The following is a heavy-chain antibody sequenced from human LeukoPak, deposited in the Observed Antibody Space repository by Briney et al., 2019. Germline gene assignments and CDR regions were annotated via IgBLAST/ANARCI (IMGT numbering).Heavy chain of an antibody. J-gene: IGHJ4*02. CDR1: GFTFSSYA. V-gene: IGHV3-23*01. D-gene: IGHD3-22*01. CDR3: AKSGGWYYDSSGYYAFDY. CDR2: ISGSGGST. Sequence: QTGGSLRLSCAASGFTFSSYAMSWVRQAPGKGLEWVSAISGSGGSTYYADSVKGRFTISRDNSKNTLYLQMNSLRAEDTAVYYCAKSGGWYYDSSGYYAFDYWGQGTLVTVSS.